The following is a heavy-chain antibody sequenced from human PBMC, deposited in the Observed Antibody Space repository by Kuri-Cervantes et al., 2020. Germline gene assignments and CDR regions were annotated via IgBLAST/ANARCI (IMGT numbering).Heavy chain of an antibody. D-gene: IGHD4-11*01. CDR1: GFSFSNYA. CDR2: ISGSIGTT. J-gene: IGHJ6*02. V-gene: IGHV3-23*01. Sequence: GESLKISCAASGFSFSNYAMSWVRQAPGQGLEWVSSISGSIGTTYYADSVKGRFTLSRDNSKNTLYLQMNSLRAEDTAVYYCTTTTVGYYYYGMDVWGQGTTVTVSS. CDR3: TTTTVGYYYYGMDV.